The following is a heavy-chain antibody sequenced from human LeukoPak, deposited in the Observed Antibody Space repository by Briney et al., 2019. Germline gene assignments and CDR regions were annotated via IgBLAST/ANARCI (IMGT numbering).Heavy chain of an antibody. Sequence: RTGGSLRFSCAASGFTLSGHWMHWFRQPPGKGLAWVSRNKYDGSESYYADSVKGRFTISRDNAKNTLYLQMNSLRVEDTAVYYCAKSDWFDPWGQGTLVTVSS. J-gene: IGHJ5*02. CDR2: NKYDGSES. CDR1: GFTLSGHW. CDR3: AKSDWFDP. V-gene: IGHV3-74*01.